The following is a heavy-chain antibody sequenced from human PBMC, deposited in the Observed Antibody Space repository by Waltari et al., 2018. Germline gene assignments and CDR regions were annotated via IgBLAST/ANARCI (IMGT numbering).Heavy chain of an antibody. CDR1: GVSITSNRHY. CDR3: ATYIGASVGTAAFDV. V-gene: IGHV4-39*01. CDR2: VSYSGTT. Sequence: QLQLQESGPRLVRPSETLSLICRVSGVSITSNRHYWAWIRQYPGQGLEWTGTVSYSGTTYISPSLKSRVSVSRDTSKNQVSLILGSVTAADMAVYYCATYIGASVGTAAFDVWGQGTMVTVSS. J-gene: IGHJ3*01. D-gene: IGHD5-12*01.